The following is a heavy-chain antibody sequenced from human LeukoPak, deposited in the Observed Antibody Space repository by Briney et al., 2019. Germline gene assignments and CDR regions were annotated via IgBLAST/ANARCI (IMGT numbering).Heavy chain of an antibody. V-gene: IGHV1-8*01. CDR3: ARGGYNWNSRWFDP. Sequence: ASVKVPCKASGYTFTSYDINRVRQATGQGLEWMGWMNPNSGNTGYAQKFQGRVTMTRNTSISTAYMELSSLRSEDTAVDYCARGGYNWNSRWFDPWGQGTLVTVSS. J-gene: IGHJ5*02. CDR1: GYTFTSYD. D-gene: IGHD1-20*01. CDR2: MNPNSGNT.